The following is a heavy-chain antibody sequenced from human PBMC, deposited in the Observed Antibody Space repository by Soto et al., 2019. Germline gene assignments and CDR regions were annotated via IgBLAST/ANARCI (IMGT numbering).Heavy chain of an antibody. CDR1: GFTFSSYG. D-gene: IGHD1-7*01. J-gene: IGHJ3*02. CDR3: ARDSYNWNYGLPAMGAFDI. V-gene: IGHV3-33*01. Sequence: QVQLVESGGGVVQPGRSLRLSCAASGFTFSSYGMHWVRQAPGKGLEWVAVIWYDGSNKYYADSVEGRFTISRDNSKNTLYLQMNSLRAEDTAVYYCARDSYNWNYGLPAMGAFDIWGQGTMVTVSS. CDR2: IWYDGSNK.